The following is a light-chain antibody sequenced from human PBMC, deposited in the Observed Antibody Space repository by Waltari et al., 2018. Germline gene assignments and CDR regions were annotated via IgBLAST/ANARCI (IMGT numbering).Light chain of an antibody. V-gene: IGLV4-69*01. CDR2: VNRDGSH. CDR3: ETGGHGTWV. J-gene: IGLJ3*02. CDR1: SGHSSNI. Sequence: QLVLTQSPSASASLGASVKLTCTLSSGHSSNIIAWLQQQPGKGPRYLMKVNRDGSHRKGDEMPDRFSGSSSGAERYLTIASLQSEDEADYYCETGGHGTWVFGGGTKLTVL.